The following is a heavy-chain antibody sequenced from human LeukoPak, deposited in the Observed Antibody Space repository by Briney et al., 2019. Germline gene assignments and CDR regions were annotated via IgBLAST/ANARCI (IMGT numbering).Heavy chain of an antibody. D-gene: IGHD1-26*01. Sequence: GGPLRLSWAASGFTFDDLGMSWVREVPGKGLEWVSGINWNGGSTGYADSVKGRFTISRDNAKNSLYLQMNSLRAEDTAGYYCARLGARDYWGQGTLVSVSS. J-gene: IGHJ4*02. V-gene: IGHV3-20*04. CDR3: ARLGARDY. CDR1: GFTFDDLG. CDR2: INWNGGST.